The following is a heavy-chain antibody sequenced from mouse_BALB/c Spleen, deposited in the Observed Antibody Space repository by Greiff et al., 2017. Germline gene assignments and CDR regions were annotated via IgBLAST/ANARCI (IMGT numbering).Heavy chain of an antibody. D-gene: IGHD2-10*02. Sequence: DVMLVESGGGLVKLGGSLKLSCAASGFTFSSYYMPWVRQTPEKRLELVAAINSNGGSTYYPDTVKGRFTISRDNAKNTLYLQMSSLKSEDTALYYCARQQYGNYDAMDYWGQGTSVTVSS. V-gene: IGHV5-6-2*01. CDR3: ARQQYGNYDAMDY. CDR2: INSNGGST. CDR1: GFTFSSYY. J-gene: IGHJ4*01.